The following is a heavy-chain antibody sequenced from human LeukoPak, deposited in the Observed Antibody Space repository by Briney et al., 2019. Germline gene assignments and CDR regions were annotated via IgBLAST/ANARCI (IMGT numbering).Heavy chain of an antibody. CDR1: GFTFSTYS. CDR3: ARELEEAFYI. V-gene: IGHV3-21*01. J-gene: IGHJ3*02. CDR2: IGGSSSSI. Sequence: GGSLRLSCAASGFTFSTYSMNWVRQAPGKGLEWVSSIGGSSSSIYYADSVKGRFTISRDNAKNSLYLQMNSLRAEDSAVYYCARELEEAFYIWGQGTMVTVSS. D-gene: IGHD3-3*01.